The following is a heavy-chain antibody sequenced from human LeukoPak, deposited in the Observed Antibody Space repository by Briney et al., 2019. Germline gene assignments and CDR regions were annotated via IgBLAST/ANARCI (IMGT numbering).Heavy chain of an antibody. D-gene: IGHD6-19*01. CDR1: GFTFSSYA. Sequence: GGPLRLSCAAPGFTFSSYAMSWVRQAPGKGLEWVSAIRDGGGSTYYADSVKGRFTISRNNSKKMLYLQMNSLRAEDTAVYYCAKDLASGWSHNWLDPWGQGTLVSVSS. J-gene: IGHJ5*02. CDR3: AKDLASGWSHNWLDP. CDR2: IRDGGGST. V-gene: IGHV3-23*01.